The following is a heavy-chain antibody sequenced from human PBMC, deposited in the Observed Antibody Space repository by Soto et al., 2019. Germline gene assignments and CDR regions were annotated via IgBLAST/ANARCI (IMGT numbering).Heavy chain of an antibody. CDR1: GFTFSSYA. D-gene: IGHD2-8*02. CDR2: ISDSGGSP. J-gene: IGHJ5*02. CDR3: ARYALGLSPWWYNWFDR. Sequence: VQLLESGGGLVQPGGSLRLSCAASGFTFSSYAMNWVRQTPGEGLEWVSGISDSGGSPYYADSVKGRFTISRDNSKNTLHLQMDSLRADDTGVYYCARYALGLSPWWYNWFDRWGQGTLISVSS. V-gene: IGHV3-23*01.